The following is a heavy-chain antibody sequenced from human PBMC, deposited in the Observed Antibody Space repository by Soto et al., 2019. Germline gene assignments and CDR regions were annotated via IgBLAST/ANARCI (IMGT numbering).Heavy chain of an antibody. V-gene: IGHV3-48*02. CDR3: VRDHRWAFDF. J-gene: IGHJ3*01. D-gene: IGHD2-15*01. CDR1: GFTFSSYA. CDR2: ISVGGGSI. Sequence: EVQLVESGGGLVQPGGSLRVSCVASGFTFSSYALNWVRQAPGKGLEWVSYISVGGGSIFYADSVKGRFTISRGDATNSLYLQMHSLRDEDPAVYYCVRDHRWAFDFWGQGTMVTVSS.